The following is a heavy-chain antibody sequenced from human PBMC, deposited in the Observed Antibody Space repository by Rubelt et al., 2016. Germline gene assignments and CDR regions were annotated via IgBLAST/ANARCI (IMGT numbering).Heavy chain of an antibody. CDR2: INAGNGNT. Sequence: QVQLVQSGAEVKKPGSSVKVSCKASGGTFSSYAMHWVRQAPGQRLEWMGWINAGNGNTKYSQKFQGRVTITRDTSASTAYMERSSLRSEDTAVYYCARSKDTAMVTDADWYFDLWGRGTLVTVSS. CDR3: ARSKDTAMVTDADWYFDL. V-gene: IGHV1-3*01. J-gene: IGHJ2*01. D-gene: IGHD5-18*01. CDR1: GGTFSSYA.